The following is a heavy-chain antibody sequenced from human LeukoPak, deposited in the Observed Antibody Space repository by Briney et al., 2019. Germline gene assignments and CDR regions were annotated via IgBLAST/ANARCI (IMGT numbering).Heavy chain of an antibody. CDR3: ARLGEWELVY. J-gene: IGHJ4*02. CDR1: GGSISSSAYY. V-gene: IGHV4-39*01. D-gene: IGHD1-26*01. Sequence: SETLSLTYTVSGGSISSSAYYWGWIRQPPGKGLEWIGSIYYSGSTYYNPSLKSRVTISVDTSKNQFSLKLSSVTAADTAVYYCARLGEWELVYWGQGTLVTVSS. CDR2: IYYSGST.